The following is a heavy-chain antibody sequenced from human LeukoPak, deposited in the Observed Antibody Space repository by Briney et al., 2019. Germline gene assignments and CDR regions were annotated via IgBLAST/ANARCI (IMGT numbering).Heavy chain of an antibody. J-gene: IGHJ4*02. V-gene: IGHV1-69*13. CDR2: IIPIFGTA. Sequence: SVKVSCKASGGTFRSYAISWVRQAPGQGLEWMGGIIPIFGTANYVQKLQGRVTITADESTSTAYMELSSLTSEDTAVYYCARGAPDSSGWDYWGQGTLVTVSS. D-gene: IGHD6-19*01. CDR1: GGTFRSYA. CDR3: ARGAPDSSGWDY.